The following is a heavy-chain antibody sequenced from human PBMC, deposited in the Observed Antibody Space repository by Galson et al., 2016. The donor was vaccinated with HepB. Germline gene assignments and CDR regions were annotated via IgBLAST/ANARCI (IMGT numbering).Heavy chain of an antibody. V-gene: IGHV2-70*11. CDR2: IDGDDNK. J-gene: IGHJ4*02. Sequence: PALVKPTQTLTLTCTFSGFSLSTEGMSVNWIRQPPGKGLEWPARIDGDDNKSYSASRRTGLSISKDTSTNQVVLTMTNVHPVDTATYYCARRFITGTTHYFDHWGQGALVAVSS. CDR1: GFSLSTEGMS. CDR3: ARRFITGTTHYFDH. D-gene: IGHD1-7*01.